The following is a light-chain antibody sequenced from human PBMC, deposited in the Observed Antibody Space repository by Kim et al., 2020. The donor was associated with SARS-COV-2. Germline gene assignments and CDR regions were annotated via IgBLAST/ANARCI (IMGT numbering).Light chain of an antibody. CDR2: GAS. J-gene: IGKJ2*01. CDR3: QQYDNWPPYT. Sequence: EIVMTQSPATLSVSPGERATLSCRASQSVNSNLAWYQQKPGQAPRLLIYGASTRATDIPDRFSGSGSGTEFTLIISNLHSEDIEVYYCQQYDNWPPYTFGQGTKLEI. CDR1: QSVNSN. V-gene: IGKV3-15*01.